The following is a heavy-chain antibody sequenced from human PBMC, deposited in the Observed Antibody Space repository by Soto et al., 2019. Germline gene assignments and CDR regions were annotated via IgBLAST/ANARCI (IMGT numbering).Heavy chain of an antibody. CDR3: ARDGSHSSSWTPYFDY. D-gene: IGHD6-13*01. CDR2: ISTTSSAI. V-gene: IGHV3-48*01. CDR1: NFNFHRYN. J-gene: IGHJ4*02. Sequence: PGGSLRLSCAASNFNFHRYNMNWVRQAPGKGLEWVSYISTTSSAIYFADSVKGRFTISRDNADNSLFLQMNSLRADDTAVYYCARDGSHSSSWTPYFDYWGQGILVTVGS.